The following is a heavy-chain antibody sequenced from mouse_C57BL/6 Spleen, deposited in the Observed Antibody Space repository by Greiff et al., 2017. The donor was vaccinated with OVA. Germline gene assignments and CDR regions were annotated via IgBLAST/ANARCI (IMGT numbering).Heavy chain of an antibody. V-gene: IGHV5-6*01. CDR2: ISSGGSYT. CDR1: GFTFSSYG. J-gene: IGHJ4*01. Sequence: EVKLMESGGDLVKPGGSLKLSCAASGFTFSSYGMSWVRQTPDKRLEWVATISSGGSYTYYPDSVKGRFTISRDNAKNTLYLQMSSLKSEDTAMYYCARHHETAQAIYAMDYWGQGTSVTVSS. D-gene: IGHD3-2*02. CDR3: ARHHETAQAIYAMDY.